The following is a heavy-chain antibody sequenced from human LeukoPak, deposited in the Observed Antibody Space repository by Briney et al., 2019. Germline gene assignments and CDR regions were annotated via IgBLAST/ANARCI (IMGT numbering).Heavy chain of an antibody. D-gene: IGHD5-24*01. Sequence: PGGSLRLSCAASGFTFSDHYMDWVRQAPGKGLEWVGRIKHKAHSYTTEYAASVKGRFTISRDDSKSSLYLQMNSLRAEDTAVYYCARDAFRRDGYPLPSYGMDVWGQGTTVTVSS. CDR1: GFTFSDHY. CDR2: IKHKAHSYTT. J-gene: IGHJ6*02. V-gene: IGHV3-72*01. CDR3: ARDAFRRDGYPLPSYGMDV.